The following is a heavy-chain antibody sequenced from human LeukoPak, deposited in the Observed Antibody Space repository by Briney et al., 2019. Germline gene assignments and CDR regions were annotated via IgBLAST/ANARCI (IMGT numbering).Heavy chain of an antibody. D-gene: IGHD6-13*01. CDR1: GGSISSGDYY. Sequence: SQTLSLTCTVSGGSISSGDYYWSWSRQPPGKGLEWIGYIYYSGSTYYNPSLKSRVTISVDTSKNQFSLKLSSVTAADTAVYYCASSPGIAAAGTNYWGPGTLVTVSS. J-gene: IGHJ4*02. CDR3: ASSPGIAAAGTNY. CDR2: IYYSGST. V-gene: IGHV4-30-4*08.